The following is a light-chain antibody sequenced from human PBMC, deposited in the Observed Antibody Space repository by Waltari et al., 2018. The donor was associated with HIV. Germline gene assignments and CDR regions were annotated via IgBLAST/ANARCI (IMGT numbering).Light chain of an antibody. CDR3: CSYAGTYTFV. Sequence: QSALTQPRSVSGSPGQTVTISCTGTSSDVGAYNYVSWYQQHPGKAPKLMIYDVNKRTSGVPDRFSGSKSGSTASLTISGLQAEDEADYYCCSYAGTYTFVFGGGTKLTVL. V-gene: IGLV2-11*01. J-gene: IGLJ2*01. CDR1: SSDVGAYNY. CDR2: DVN.